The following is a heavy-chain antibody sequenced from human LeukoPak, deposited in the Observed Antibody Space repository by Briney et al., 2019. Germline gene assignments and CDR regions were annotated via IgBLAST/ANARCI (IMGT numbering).Heavy chain of an antibody. CDR3: VRDHYWAFDY. CDR2: MSYDGAYK. V-gene: IGHV3-30-3*01. CDR1: RFTFSRYA. Sequence: GGSLRLSCAASRFTFSRYAMHWVRQAPGKGLEWVAVMSYDGAYKYYADSVKGRFTISRDNSKNTLSLEMNSLRAEDTAVYYCVRDHYWAFDYWGQGTLVTVSS. D-gene: IGHD2-15*01. J-gene: IGHJ4*02.